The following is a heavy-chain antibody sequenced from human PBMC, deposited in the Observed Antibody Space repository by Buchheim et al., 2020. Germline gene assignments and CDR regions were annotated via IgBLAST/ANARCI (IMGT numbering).Heavy chain of an antibody. Sequence: QVQLQESGPGLVRPSQTLSLTCTVSGGSISSGGYYWDWVRQHPGKGPEWIGCIYYSGSTYYNPSLKSRVTISVDTSKNQFFLKLSSVTAADTAVYYCARHRLYSRSYYYGMHVWGQGT. V-gene: IGHV4-31*03. CDR2: IYYSGST. CDR1: GGSISSGGYY. D-gene: IGHD6-13*01. CDR3: ARHRLYSRSYYYGMHV. J-gene: IGHJ6*02.